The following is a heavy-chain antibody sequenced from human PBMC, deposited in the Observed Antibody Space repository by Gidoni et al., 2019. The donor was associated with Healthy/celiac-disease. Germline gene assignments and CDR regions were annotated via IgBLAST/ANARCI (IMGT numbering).Heavy chain of an antibody. V-gene: IGHV3-15*07. D-gene: IGHD3-10*01. CDR2: IKSKTDGGTT. J-gene: IGHJ4*02. Sequence: EVQLVESGGGLVKPGGSLRLSCAASGFPFSNAWMNWVRQAPGKGLVWVGRIKSKTDGGTTDYAAPVKGRFTISRDDSKNTLYLQMNSLKTEDTAVYYCTTGGYYGSGRPHDYWGQGTLVTVSS. CDR1: GFPFSNAW. CDR3: TTGGYYGSGRPHDY.